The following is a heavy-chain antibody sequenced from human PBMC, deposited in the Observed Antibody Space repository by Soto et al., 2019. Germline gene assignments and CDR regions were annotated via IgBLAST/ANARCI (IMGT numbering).Heavy chain of an antibody. Sequence: PGGSLRLSCTASGFTFGDYAMSWFRQAPGKGLEWVGFIRSKAYGGTTEYDASVKGRFTISRDDSKRIDYLQMNSLKTEDTAVYYCTRLSSGYYYYYYGMDVWGQGTTVTVSS. CDR3: TRLSSGYYYYYYGMDV. J-gene: IGHJ6*02. V-gene: IGHV3-49*03. D-gene: IGHD3-22*01. CDR1: GFTFGDYA. CDR2: IRSKAYGGTT.